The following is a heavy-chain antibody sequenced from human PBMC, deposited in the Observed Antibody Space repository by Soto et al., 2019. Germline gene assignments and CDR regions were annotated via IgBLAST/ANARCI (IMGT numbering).Heavy chain of an antibody. CDR2: IYYSGST. CDR1: GGSISSYY. J-gene: IGHJ6*03. CDR3: AREGGSGSLYYYYYYMDV. Sequence: SETLSLTCTVSGGSISSYYWSWIRQPPGKGLEWIGYIYYSGSTNYNPSLKSRVTISVDTSKNQFSLKLSSVTAADTAMYYCAREGGSGSLYYYYYYMDVWGKGTTVTVSS. V-gene: IGHV4-59*01. D-gene: IGHD3-10*01.